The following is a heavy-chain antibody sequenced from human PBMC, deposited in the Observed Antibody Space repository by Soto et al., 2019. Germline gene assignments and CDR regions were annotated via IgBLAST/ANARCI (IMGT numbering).Heavy chain of an antibody. CDR1: GFTFSSYG. CDR3: ARDPTTGDTARPSLLFDY. J-gene: IGHJ4*02. Sequence: QVQLVESGGGVVQPGRSLRLSCAASGFTFSSYGMHWVRQAPGKGLEWVAVIWYDGSNKYYVDSVKGRFTISRDNSKNTLYLQMNSLRAEDTAVYYCARDPTTGDTARPSLLFDYWGQGTLVTVSS. CDR2: IWYDGSNK. V-gene: IGHV3-33*01. D-gene: IGHD5-18*01.